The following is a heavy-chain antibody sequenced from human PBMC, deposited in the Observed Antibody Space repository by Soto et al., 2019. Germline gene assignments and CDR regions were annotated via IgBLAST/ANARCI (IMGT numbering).Heavy chain of an antibody. J-gene: IGHJ2*01. D-gene: IGHD7-27*01. CDR3: ARKSGAAYFDL. CDR1: SGSISSGVYY. V-gene: IGHV4-31*03. CDR2: IYNSGRT. Sequence: QVQLQESGPGLVKPSQTLSLTCTVPSGSISSGVYYWSWIRQHPGTGLEWIGDIYNSGRTYYNPSLKSRITISVDTSKSQFSLQLSSVTAADTAMYYCARKSGAAYFDLWGRGTLGTVSS.